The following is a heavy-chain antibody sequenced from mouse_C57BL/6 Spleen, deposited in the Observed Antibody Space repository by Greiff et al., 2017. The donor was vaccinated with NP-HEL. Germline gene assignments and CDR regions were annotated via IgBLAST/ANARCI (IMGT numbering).Heavy chain of an antibody. V-gene: IGHV1-42*01. CDR3: ARKTYYGSPAWFAY. Sequence: EVQLQQSGPELVKPGASVKISCKASGYSFTGYYMNWVKQSPEKSLEWIGEINPSTGGTTYNQKFKAKATLTVDKSSSTAYMQLKSLTSEDSAVYYCARKTYYGSPAWFAYWGQGTLVTVSA. J-gene: IGHJ3*01. CDR1: GYSFTGYY. D-gene: IGHD1-1*01. CDR2: INPSTGGT.